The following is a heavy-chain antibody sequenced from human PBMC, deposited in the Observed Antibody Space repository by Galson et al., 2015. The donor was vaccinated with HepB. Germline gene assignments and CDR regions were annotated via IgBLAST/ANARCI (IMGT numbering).Heavy chain of an antibody. CDR3: AKDRYSGSNWGLRGYYFDK. Sequence: SLRLSCAASGFTFSDYGMHWVRQAPGKGLEWVAVISSGGINKYYADSVKGRFTISRDISENTLYLQMGSLRVEDTGVYYCAKDRYSGSNWGLRGYYFDKWGQGTLVSVSS. CDR1: GFTFSDYG. J-gene: IGHJ4*02. CDR2: ISSGGINK. D-gene: IGHD7-27*01. V-gene: IGHV3-30*18.